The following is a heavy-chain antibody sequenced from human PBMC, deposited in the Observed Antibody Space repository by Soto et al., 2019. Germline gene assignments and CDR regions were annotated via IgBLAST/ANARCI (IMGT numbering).Heavy chain of an antibody. CDR2: TYYRSKWYN. CDR3: ARKVERRNLSWLDP. CDR1: GGSVSSNSAA. Sequence: SQTLSLTCASSGGSVSSNSAAWNWIRQSPSRGLEWLGRTYYRSKWYNDYAVSVKSRISINPDTSKNQFSLRLNSVTPEDTAVYYCARKVERRNLSWLDPWGQGTLVTVSS. J-gene: IGHJ5*02. V-gene: IGHV6-1*01. D-gene: IGHD1-1*01.